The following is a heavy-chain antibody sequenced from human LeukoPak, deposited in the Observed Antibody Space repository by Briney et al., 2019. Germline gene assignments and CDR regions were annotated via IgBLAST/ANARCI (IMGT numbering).Heavy chain of an antibody. D-gene: IGHD6-25*01. CDR2: IRSKAQGYTT. CDR1: GFTFSDHY. V-gene: IGHV3-72*01. J-gene: IGHJ3*02. Sequence: GGSLRLSCAASGFTFSDHYMDWVRQAPGKGLEWVGRIRSKAQGYTTEYAASLKCRFTVSRDDSTNLLYLQMNRLKSEDTAVYFCARGQSALGDSFDIWGQGTTVTVSS. CDR3: ARGQSALGDSFDI.